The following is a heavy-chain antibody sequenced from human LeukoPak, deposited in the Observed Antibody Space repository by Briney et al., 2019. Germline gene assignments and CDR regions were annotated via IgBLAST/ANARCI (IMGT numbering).Heavy chain of an antibody. CDR1: GFTFNNNA. CDR3: ARCTASCYANAFDV. D-gene: IGHD2-2*01. J-gene: IGHJ3*01. CDR2: INGGGDAT. V-gene: IGHV3-23*01. Sequence: GGSLRLSCATSGFTFNNNAMSWVRQAPGKGLEWVSAINGGGDATEYADSVKGRFTISRDNSKNTLYLQMNSLRPDDTAAYYCARCTASCYANAFDVWGQGTLLTVSS.